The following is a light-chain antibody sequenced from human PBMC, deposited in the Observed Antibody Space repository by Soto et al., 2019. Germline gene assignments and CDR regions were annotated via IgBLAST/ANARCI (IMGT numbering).Light chain of an antibody. CDR1: QGINNY. J-gene: IGKJ1*01. Sequence: DIQMTQSPSSLSASVGDRVTITCRASQGINNYLAWYQVQPGKGPKLLIYAASTLHSGVPSRFSGSGSGTDFTLTISSLQSEDVATYYCQKYDSAPRTFGQGTRVEI. CDR3: QKYDSAPRT. CDR2: AAS. V-gene: IGKV1-27*01.